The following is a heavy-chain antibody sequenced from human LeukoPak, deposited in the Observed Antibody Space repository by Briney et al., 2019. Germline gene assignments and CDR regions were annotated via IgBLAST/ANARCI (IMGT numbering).Heavy chain of an antibody. CDR3: ARGLAVAGYFDY. D-gene: IGHD6-19*01. CDR1: GYTLTELS. Sequence: ASVKVSCKVSGYTLTELSMHWVRQAPGQGLEWMGWISAYNGNTNYAQKLQGRVTMTTDTSTSTAYMELRSLRSDDTAVYYCARGLAVAGYFDYWGQGTLVTVSS. V-gene: IGHV1-18*01. CDR2: ISAYNGNT. J-gene: IGHJ4*02.